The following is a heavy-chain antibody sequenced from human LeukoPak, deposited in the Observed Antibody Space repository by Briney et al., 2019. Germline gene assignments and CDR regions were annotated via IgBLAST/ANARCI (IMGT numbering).Heavy chain of an antibody. CDR2: ISGSGGST. V-gene: IGHV3-23*01. CDR3: AKVGYSSSWYRSGYFDY. J-gene: IGHJ4*02. CDR1: GSTFSSYA. D-gene: IGHD6-13*01. Sequence: PGGSLRLSCAASGSTFSSYAMSWVRQAPGKGLEWVSAISGSGGSTYYADSVKGRFTISRDNSKNTLYLQMNSLRAEDTAVYYCAKVGYSSSWYRSGYFDYWGQGTLVTVSS.